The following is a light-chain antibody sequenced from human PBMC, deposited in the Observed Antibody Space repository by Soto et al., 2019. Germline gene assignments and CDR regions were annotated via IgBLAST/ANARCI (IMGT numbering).Light chain of an antibody. V-gene: IGKV3-11*01. CDR2: DAY. Sequence: EIVLTQSPATLSLSPGERATLSCRASQGVGSTLAWYRQQPGQAPRLLIYDAYIRASGVPARFSAWGSETDFTLTISDVQPEDFAVYYCHQRQSWPRTFGQGTKVDIK. J-gene: IGKJ1*01. CDR3: HQRQSWPRT. CDR1: QGVGST.